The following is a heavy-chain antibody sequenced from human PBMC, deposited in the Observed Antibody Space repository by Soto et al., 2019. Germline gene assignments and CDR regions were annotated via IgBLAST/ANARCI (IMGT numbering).Heavy chain of an antibody. CDR1: GFTFSSYA. CDR2: ISGSGGST. Sequence: WGSLRLSCAASGFTFSSYAMSWVRQAPGKGLEWVSAISGSGGSTYYADSVKGRFTISRDNSKNTLYLQMNSLRAEDTAVYYCAKVGDYGGNGAIFDYWGQGTLVTVSS. J-gene: IGHJ4*02. CDR3: AKVGDYGGNGAIFDY. D-gene: IGHD4-17*01. V-gene: IGHV3-23*01.